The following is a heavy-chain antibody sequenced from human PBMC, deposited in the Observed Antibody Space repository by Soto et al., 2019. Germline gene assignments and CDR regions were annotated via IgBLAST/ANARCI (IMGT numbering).Heavy chain of an antibody. V-gene: IGHV4-34*01. J-gene: IGHJ3*02. Sequence: QVQLHQWGAGLLKPSETLSLTCAVYGGSFSDHYWTWIRQLPGKGLEWIGEVDHSGSTNYNPSLKSRVTTSVDTSKNQFSLKLISVTAADTAVFFSARGNGRFLEWSFAIRGSFDIWGQGTVVTVSS. D-gene: IGHD3-3*01. CDR1: GGSFSDHY. CDR3: ARGNGRFLEWSFAIRGSFDI. CDR2: VDHSGST.